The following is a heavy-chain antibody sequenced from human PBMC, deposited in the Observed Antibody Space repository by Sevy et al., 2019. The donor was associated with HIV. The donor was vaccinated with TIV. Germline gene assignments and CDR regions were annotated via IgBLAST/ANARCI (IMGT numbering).Heavy chain of an antibody. Sequence: GGSLRLSCTTSGFIFSNAWMNWVRQAPGKGLEWVGRIKSKYDGGTTDYAAPVKGRCTVSRDDSKNTVYLQMNSLKAEDTAIYYCATGGYYFDYWGQGILVTVSS. CDR1: GFIFSNAW. CDR2: IKSKYDGGTT. J-gene: IGHJ4*02. D-gene: IGHD3-22*01. CDR3: ATGGYYFDY. V-gene: IGHV3-15*07.